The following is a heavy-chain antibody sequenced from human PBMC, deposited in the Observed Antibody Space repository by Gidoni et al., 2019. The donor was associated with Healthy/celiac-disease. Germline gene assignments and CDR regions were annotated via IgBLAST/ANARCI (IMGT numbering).Heavy chain of an antibody. D-gene: IGHD6-6*01. CDR3: ARHLGGRGRSIAARPPYGMDV. CDR1: GYSFTSYW. J-gene: IGHJ6*02. CDR2: IYPGDSDT. Sequence: EVQLVQSGAEVTMPRESLKISCTGSGYSFTSYWIGWVRQMPGKGLEWMGIIYPGDSDTRYSPSVQGQVTISADKSISTAYLQWSSLKASDTAMYYCARHLGGRGRSIAARPPYGMDVWGQGTTVTVSS. V-gene: IGHV5-51*01.